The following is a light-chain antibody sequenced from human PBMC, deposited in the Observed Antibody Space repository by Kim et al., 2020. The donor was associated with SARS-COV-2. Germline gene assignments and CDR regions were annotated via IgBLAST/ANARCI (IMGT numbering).Light chain of an antibody. CDR3: QAWDNIVV. J-gene: IGLJ2*01. CDR1: EWGDKW. V-gene: IGLV3-1*01. Sequence: VSGARGQRAGISCSGGEWGDKWAGRYRGKPGKSPVLVIYQESRGPSGLPGRFSGGNSGNTATLTISGTQAMDEADYYWQAWDNIVVFGGGTQLTVL. CDR2: QES.